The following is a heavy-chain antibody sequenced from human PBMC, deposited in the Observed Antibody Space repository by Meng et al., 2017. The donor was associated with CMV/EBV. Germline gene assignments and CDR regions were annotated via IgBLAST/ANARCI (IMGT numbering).Heavy chain of an antibody. CDR3: ARGPEVDYGDYVGLDY. CDR2: IYTSGST. CDR1: GCCISSYY. V-gene: IGHV4-4*07. J-gene: IGHJ4*02. Sequence: QDSGPVLGKPWETLPCTCTCSGCCISSYYWSWIRQPAGKGLEWIGRIYTSGSTNYNPSLKSRVTMSVDTSKNQFSLKLSSVTAADTAVYYCARGPEVDYGDYVGLDYWGQGTLVTVSS. D-gene: IGHD4-17*01.